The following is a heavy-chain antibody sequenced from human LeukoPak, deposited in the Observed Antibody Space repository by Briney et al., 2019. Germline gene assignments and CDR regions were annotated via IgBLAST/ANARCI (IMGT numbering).Heavy chain of an antibody. V-gene: IGHV1-2*02. Sequence: EASVKVSCKASGYMFTGYYMHWVRQAPGQGLEWMGWINPNSGGTNYAQKFQGRVTMTRDMSISTAYMELSSLRSDDTAVYYCARGYCSGDCFTLFDYWGQGTLVTVSS. D-gene: IGHD2-21*02. J-gene: IGHJ4*02. CDR3: ARGYCSGDCFTLFDY. CDR1: GYMFTGYY. CDR2: INPNSGGT.